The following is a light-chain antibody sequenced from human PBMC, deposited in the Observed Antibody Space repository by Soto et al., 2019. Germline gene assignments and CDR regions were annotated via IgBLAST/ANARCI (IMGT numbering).Light chain of an antibody. V-gene: IGKV3-11*01. CDR1: QSVSSY. J-gene: IGKJ3*01. CDR2: DAS. CDR3: QQRSNWASFN. Sequence: EIVLTQSPATLSLSPGERATLSCRASQSVSSYLAWYQQKPGQAPRLLIYDASNRATGIPARFSGSGSGTDFTLTISSLEPEDFAVYYCQQRSNWASFNFGPGTKVDIK.